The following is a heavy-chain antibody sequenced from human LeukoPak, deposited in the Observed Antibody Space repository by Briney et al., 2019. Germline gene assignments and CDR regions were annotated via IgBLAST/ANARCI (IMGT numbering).Heavy chain of an antibody. D-gene: IGHD1-26*01. J-gene: IGHJ3*02. V-gene: IGHV3-7*03. CDR3: AAQWELLQWSAFDI. Sequence: PGGSLRLSCAASGFTFNSYWMIWVRQAPGKGLEWVANINPDGSGKYYVDSVKGRFTISRDNAKNTLYLQMNSLRAEDTAVYYCAAQWELLQWSAFDIWGQGTMVTVSS. CDR2: INPDGSGK. CDR1: GFTFNSYW.